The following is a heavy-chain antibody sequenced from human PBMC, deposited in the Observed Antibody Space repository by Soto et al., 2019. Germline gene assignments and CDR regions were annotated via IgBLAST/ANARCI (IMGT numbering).Heavy chain of an antibody. V-gene: IGHV3-30*18. D-gene: IGHD3-10*01. CDR1: GFTFSGVG. CDR3: AKDLGLDASASYPYH. J-gene: IGHJ5*02. Sequence: QVQLVESGGGVVQPGRSLRLSCAASGFTFSGVGRHWVRHTPGKGLEWLAVISYDGSHKLHADSVQGRFTISRDNSKNTMSLQMTSLRTEDTAVYYCAKDLGLDASASYPYHWGQGTLVSVS. CDR2: ISYDGSHK.